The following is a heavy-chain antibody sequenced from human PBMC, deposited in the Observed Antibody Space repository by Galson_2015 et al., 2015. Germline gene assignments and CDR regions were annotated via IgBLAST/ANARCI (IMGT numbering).Heavy chain of an antibody. D-gene: IGHD3-10*01. CDR1: GFTFSSYR. V-gene: IGHV3-21*01. Sequence: SLRLSCAASGFTFSSYRMNWVRQAPGKGLEWVSSISSSSSYIYYADSVKGRFTISRDNAKNSLYLQMNSLRAEDTAVYYCAGGFGDFNYYYMDVWGKGTTVTVSS. J-gene: IGHJ6*03. CDR2: ISSSSSYI. CDR3: AGGFGDFNYYYMDV.